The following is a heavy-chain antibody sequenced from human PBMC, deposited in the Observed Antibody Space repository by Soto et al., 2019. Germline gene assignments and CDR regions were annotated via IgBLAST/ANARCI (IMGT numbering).Heavy chain of an antibody. D-gene: IGHD5-12*01. CDR3: ARDSSGYSGYDYYFDY. Sequence: GGSLRLSCAASGFTFSSYSMNWVRQAPGKGLEWVSYISSSSSTIYYADSVKGRFTISRDNAKNSLYLQMNSLRAEDTAVYYCARDSSGYSGYDYYFDYWGQGTLVTVSS. CDR2: ISSSSSTI. J-gene: IGHJ4*02. CDR1: GFTFSSYS. V-gene: IGHV3-48*01.